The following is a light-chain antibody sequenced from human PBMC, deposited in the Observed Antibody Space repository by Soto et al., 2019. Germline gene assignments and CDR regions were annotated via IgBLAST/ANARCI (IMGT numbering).Light chain of an antibody. CDR3: QTCDNSLYL. Sequence: QSVLTQPPSVSGAPGQRVIISCTGTSSDIGAGNYVHWYQQFPGTAPKLLIYHNTNRPSGVPDRFSGSRSGSSASLAIPGVQAEDEAYYYCQTCDNSLYLFGGGTKLTVL. J-gene: IGLJ2*01. CDR2: HNT. CDR1: SSDIGAGNY. V-gene: IGLV1-40*01.